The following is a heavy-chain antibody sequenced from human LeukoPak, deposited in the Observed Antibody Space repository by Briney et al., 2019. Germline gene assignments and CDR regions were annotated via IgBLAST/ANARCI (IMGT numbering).Heavy chain of an antibody. D-gene: IGHD6-13*01. CDR1: RGSFSGYY. J-gene: IGHJ6*03. CDR2: INHSGST. Sequence: PSETLSLTCADYRGSFSGYYWTWIRQPPGKGLEWIGEINHSGSTSYNPSLKSRVTISVDTSKNQSSMKLRSVTAADTAVYYCAIEVDSSSWYGDYYHYYMDVWGKGTTVTVSS. V-gene: IGHV4-34*01. CDR3: AIEVDSSSWYGDYYHYYMDV.